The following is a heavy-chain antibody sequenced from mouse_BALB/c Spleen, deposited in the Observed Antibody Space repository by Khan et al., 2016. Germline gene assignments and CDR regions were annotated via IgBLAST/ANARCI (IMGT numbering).Heavy chain of an antibody. V-gene: IGHV5-6-5*01. Sequence: EVELVESGGGLVQPGGSLKLSCAASGFSFSNYAMSWVRQTPEKRLEWVASISSGGSPYYPDSVKGRFTISRDNARNIPYLQMSSLRSEDTAMYYCTRGHYGSSYVEWFAYWGQGTLVTVSA. J-gene: IGHJ3*01. CDR1: GFSFSNYA. CDR3: TRGHYGSSYVEWFAY. CDR2: ISSGGSP. D-gene: IGHD1-1*01.